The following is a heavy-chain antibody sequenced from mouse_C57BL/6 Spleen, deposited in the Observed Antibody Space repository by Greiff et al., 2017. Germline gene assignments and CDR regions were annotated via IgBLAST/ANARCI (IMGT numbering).Heavy chain of an antibody. V-gene: IGHV1-18*01. CDR3: ARRGYYGSSYGWYFDV. CDR2: INPNNGGT. D-gene: IGHD1-1*01. CDR1: GYTFTDYN. J-gene: IGHJ1*03. Sequence: VHVKQSGPELVKPGASVKIPCKASGYTFTDYNMDWVKQSHGKSLEWIGDINPNNGGTIYNQKFKGKATLTVDKSSSTAYMELRSLTSEDTAVYYCARRGYYGSSYGWYFDVWGTGTTVTVSS.